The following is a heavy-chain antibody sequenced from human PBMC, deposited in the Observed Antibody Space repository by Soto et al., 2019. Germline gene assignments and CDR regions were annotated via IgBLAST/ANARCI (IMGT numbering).Heavy chain of an antibody. CDR1: GFTFSSYA. V-gene: IGHV3-30-3*01. J-gene: IGHJ6*02. Sequence: LRLSCAASGFTFSSYAMHWARQAPGKVLEWVAVISYDGSNKYYADSVKGRFTISRDNSKNTLYLQMNSLRAEDTAVYYCARPDSSGWYSYYYGMDVWGQGTTVTVSS. D-gene: IGHD6-19*01. CDR2: ISYDGSNK. CDR3: ARPDSSGWYSYYYGMDV.